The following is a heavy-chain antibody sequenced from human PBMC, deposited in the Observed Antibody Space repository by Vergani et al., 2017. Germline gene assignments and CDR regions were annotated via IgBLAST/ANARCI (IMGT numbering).Heavy chain of an antibody. D-gene: IGHD3-16*01. CDR2: IYPGDSEV. CDR3: ASREHGTENGGALQL. J-gene: IGHJ3*01. CDR1: GYIFSKFW. Sequence: EKQLVQSGSETKKPGESLKISCQAFGYIFSKFWIGWVRQRPGRGLGWMGIIYPGDSEVKANPTFRGQVIFSVDTSVNTTYLQWRSLQASDTATYFCASREHGTENGGALQLWGQGTNITVSS. V-gene: IGHV5-51*01.